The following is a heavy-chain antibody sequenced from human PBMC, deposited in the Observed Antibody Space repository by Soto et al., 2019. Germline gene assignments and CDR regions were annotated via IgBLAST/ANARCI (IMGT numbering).Heavy chain of an antibody. CDR3: ARPAGCFVVVPAEKYYFDY. CDR2: IYPGDSDT. V-gene: IGHV5-51*03. Sequence: EVQLVQSGAEVKKPGESLKISCKGSGYSFTSYWIGWVRQMPGKGLEWMGIIYPGDSDTRYSPSFQGQVTSSDDTTIITAYLRGSSLKASDTAMYYCARPAGCFVVVPAEKYYFDYWGQGALVTVTS. CDR1: GYSFTSYW. J-gene: IGHJ4*02. D-gene: IGHD2-2*01.